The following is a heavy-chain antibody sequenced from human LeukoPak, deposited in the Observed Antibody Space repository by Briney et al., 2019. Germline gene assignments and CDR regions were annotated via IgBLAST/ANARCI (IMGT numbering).Heavy chain of an antibody. Sequence: PGGSLRLSCAASGFTFSNYWMSWVRQAPGKGLEWVANIKQDRSEKYYVDSVKGRFIISRDNAKNSLYLQMNSLRVEDTAVYYCLRGDRRDYWGRGTLVTVSS. CDR2: IKQDRSEK. J-gene: IGHJ4*02. CDR3: LRGDRRDY. V-gene: IGHV3-7*01. CDR1: GFTFSNYW.